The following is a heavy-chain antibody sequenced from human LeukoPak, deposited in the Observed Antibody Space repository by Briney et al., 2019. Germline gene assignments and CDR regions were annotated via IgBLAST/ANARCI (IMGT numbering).Heavy chain of an antibody. CDR1: GFTFSSYD. CDR2: ISNDGSNK. CDR3: ARAPTTSPGHLALDY. J-gene: IGHJ4*02. D-gene: IGHD1-14*01. Sequence: PGGSLRLSCAASGFTFSSYDMHWVRQAPGKGLEWVAVISNDGSNKYYADSVKGRFTISRDNSKNTLYLQMNSLRAEDTAVYYCARAPTTSPGHLALDYWGQGTLVTVPS. V-gene: IGHV3-30*03.